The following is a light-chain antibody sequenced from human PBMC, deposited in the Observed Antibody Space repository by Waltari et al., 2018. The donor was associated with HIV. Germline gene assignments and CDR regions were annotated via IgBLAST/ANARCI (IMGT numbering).Light chain of an antibody. V-gene: IGLV1-40*01. CDR3: HSHAGNLGV. CDR1: SSNIGAGHA. Sequence: QSVLTQPPSVSGAPGQRVTISSTGSSSNIGAGHAGHWYQPLPGNAPKVVIFETPDRPAGVPARFSGSRSGTSASLAINELRAEDEADYYCHSHAGNLGVFGGGTKVTVL. J-gene: IGLJ3*02. CDR2: ETP.